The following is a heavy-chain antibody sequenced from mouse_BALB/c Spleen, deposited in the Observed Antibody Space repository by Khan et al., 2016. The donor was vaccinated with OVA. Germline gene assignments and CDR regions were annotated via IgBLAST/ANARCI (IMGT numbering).Heavy chain of an antibody. V-gene: IGHV3-2*02. J-gene: IGHJ2*01. CDR3: ARTARIKY. CDR2: ISYTGST. D-gene: IGHD1-2*01. Sequence: EVQLVESGPGLVKPSQSLSLTCTVTGYSITSGYGWNWIRQFPGNKLEWMGYISYTGSTTYNPSLKSRISITLDTSKNQFFLQLNSVTTEDTATYYCARTARIKYWGQGTTLTVSS. CDR1: GYSITSGYG.